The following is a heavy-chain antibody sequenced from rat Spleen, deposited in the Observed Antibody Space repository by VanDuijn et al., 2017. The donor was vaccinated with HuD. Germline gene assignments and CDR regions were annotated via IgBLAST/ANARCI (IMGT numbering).Heavy chain of an antibody. D-gene: IGHD1-10*01. CDR3: ARGNNPDY. Sequence: QVQLKESGPGLVQPSQTLSLTCTVSGFSLTSYTVSWVRQPPGKGLEWIAAISSGGSTYYNSALKSRLSISRDTSKSQVFLKMNRIQTEDTAMYFCARGNNPDYWGQGVMVTVSS. CDR1: GFSLTSYT. V-gene: IGHV2-6*01. CDR2: ISSGGST. J-gene: IGHJ2*01.